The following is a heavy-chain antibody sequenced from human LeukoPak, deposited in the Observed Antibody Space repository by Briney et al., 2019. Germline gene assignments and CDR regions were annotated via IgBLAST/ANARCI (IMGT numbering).Heavy chain of an antibody. Sequence: SGGSLRLSCAASGFTFSSYWMVWVRQAPGKGLVWVSATNTDGSTTTYADSVKGRFTIASNNARNTVYLQMNSLRVEDTAVYYCYGANVQHWGPGTLVTVHS. CDR3: YGANVQH. CDR2: TNTDGSTT. CDR1: GFTFSSYW. V-gene: IGHV3-74*01. J-gene: IGHJ1*01. D-gene: IGHD4-17*01.